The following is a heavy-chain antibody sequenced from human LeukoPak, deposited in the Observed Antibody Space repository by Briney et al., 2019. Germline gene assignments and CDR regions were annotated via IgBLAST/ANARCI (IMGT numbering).Heavy chain of an antibody. CDR1: GGIFSSYA. J-gene: IGHJ2*01. V-gene: IGHV1-69*05. D-gene: IGHD1-7*01. Sequence: ASVKVSCKASGGIFSSYAISWVRQAPGQGLEWMGGIIPIFGTANYAQKFQGRVTITTDESTSTAYMELSSLRSEDTAVYYCARETKHWYFDLWGRGTLVTVSS. CDR3: ARETKHWYFDL. CDR2: IIPIFGTA.